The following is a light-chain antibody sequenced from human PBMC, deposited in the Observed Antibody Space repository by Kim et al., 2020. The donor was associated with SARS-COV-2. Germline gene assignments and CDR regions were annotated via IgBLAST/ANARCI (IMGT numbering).Light chain of an antibody. CDR3: CSYAGSYTFV. J-gene: IGLJ3*02. V-gene: IGLV2-11*03. CDR1: SNDIGSYKF. Sequence: GQSVTISCTGTSNDIGSYKFVSWYQQHPGKAPKLIIFDVSERSTGVPYRFSGSQSANTASLTISGLQPEDESDYYCCSYAGSYTFVFGGGTQLTVL. CDR2: DVS.